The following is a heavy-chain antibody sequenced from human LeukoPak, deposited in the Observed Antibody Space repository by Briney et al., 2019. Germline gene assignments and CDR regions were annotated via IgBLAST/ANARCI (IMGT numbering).Heavy chain of an antibody. Sequence: GGSLRLSCAASGFTFSSYGMHWVRQAPGKGLEWVAFILYDGSNKYYADSVKGRFTISRGNSKNTLYLQMNSLRAEDTAVYYCAKDGFLEWLSDYWGQGTLVTVSS. CDR3: AKDGFLEWLSDY. J-gene: IGHJ4*02. CDR2: ILYDGSNK. CDR1: GFTFSSYG. D-gene: IGHD3-3*01. V-gene: IGHV3-30*02.